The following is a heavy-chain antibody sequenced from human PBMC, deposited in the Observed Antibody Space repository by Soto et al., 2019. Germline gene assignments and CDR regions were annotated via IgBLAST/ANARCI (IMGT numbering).Heavy chain of an antibody. CDR3: ARAYDYGDFPSDFFPYH. CDR1: GYTFINYY. Sequence: QVQLVQSGAEVKEPGASLQVSCKASGYTFINYYIHWVRQAPGQGLEWMGVINPSGGPITYAQRFRGRVSVTGDTSTSTVYLNLVRLRSHDPAVYYCARAYDYGDFPSDFFPYHWGQGTLVTVSS. CDR2: INPSGGPI. D-gene: IGHD4-17*01. J-gene: IGHJ5*02. V-gene: IGHV1-46*01.